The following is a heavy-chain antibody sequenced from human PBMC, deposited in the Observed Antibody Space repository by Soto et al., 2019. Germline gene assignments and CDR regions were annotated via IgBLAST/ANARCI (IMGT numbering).Heavy chain of an antibody. Sequence: QVQLQESGPRLVKPSETLSLTCTVSGGSISSDYWSWIRQPPGKGLEWIGYIYYSGSTNYNPSLKSRVTISGDTSKNQSSLNLTSVTAADTAVYFCARFGGGWFDPWGQGTLVTVSS. CDR1: GGSISSDY. CDR2: IYYSGST. CDR3: ARFGGGWFDP. J-gene: IGHJ5*02. V-gene: IGHV4-59*01. D-gene: IGHD3-3*01.